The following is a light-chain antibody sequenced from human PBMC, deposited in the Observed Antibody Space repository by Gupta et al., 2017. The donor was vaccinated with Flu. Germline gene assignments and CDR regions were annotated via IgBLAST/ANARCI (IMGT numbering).Light chain of an antibody. CDR3: HQYDSYSYS. V-gene: IGKV1-5*03. CDR1: QSINTW. Sequence: IQLTQSPSTLSASVGDRVTITCRARQSINTWLAWYQQKPGKAPTLLIYKASSLDSGVPSRFSGSGSGTEFTLTISSVQPDDFATYYCHQYDSYSYSFGPGTKLEIK. J-gene: IGKJ2*03. CDR2: KAS.